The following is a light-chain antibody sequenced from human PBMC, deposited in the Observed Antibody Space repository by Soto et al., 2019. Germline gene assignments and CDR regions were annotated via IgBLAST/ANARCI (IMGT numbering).Light chain of an antibody. V-gene: IGLV2-14*03. J-gene: IGLJ1*01. CDR3: SSWTPSSTYV. CDR1: SSDVGAYNY. Sequence: QSALTQPASVSGSPGQSITISCTGTSSDVGAYNYVSWYQHLPVKAPKLIIYDVSNRPSGVSTRFSGSKSGNTASLTISGLQAEDEADYYCSSWTPSSTYVFGTGTKVTVL. CDR2: DVS.